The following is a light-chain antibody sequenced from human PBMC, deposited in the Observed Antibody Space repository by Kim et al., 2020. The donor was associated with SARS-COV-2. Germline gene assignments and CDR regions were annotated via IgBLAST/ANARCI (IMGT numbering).Light chain of an antibody. CDR1: TGAVTSGHY. CDR2: HTS. CDR3: LLSYSAAPV. J-gene: IGLJ2*01. Sequence: QAVVTQEPSLTVSPGGTVTLTCGSSTGAVTSGHYPYWFQQKPGQAPRTLIYHTSNKHSWTPARFSGSLLGGKAALTLSGAQPEDEAEYYCLLSYSAAPVFGGGTQLTVL. V-gene: IGLV7-46*01.